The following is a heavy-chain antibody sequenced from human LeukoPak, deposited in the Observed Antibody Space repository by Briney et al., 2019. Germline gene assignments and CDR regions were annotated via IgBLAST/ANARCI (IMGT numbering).Heavy chain of an antibody. CDR2: IYPGDSDT. Sequence: GESLKISCKGSGYSFTSYWIGWVRQMPGKGLEWMGIIYPGDSDTRYSPSFQGQVTISADKSISTAYLQWSSLKASDTAMYFCRRPGEPTVTTYRGEYYHGIDVWGQGTTVTVSS. CDR1: GYSFTSYW. D-gene: IGHD4-17*01. V-gene: IGHV5-51*01. J-gene: IGHJ6*02. CDR3: RRPGEPTVTTYRGEYYHGIDV.